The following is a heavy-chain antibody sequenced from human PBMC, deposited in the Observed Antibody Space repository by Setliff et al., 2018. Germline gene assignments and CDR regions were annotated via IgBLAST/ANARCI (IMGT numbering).Heavy chain of an antibody. V-gene: IGHV4-59*01. D-gene: IGHD5-18*01. CDR2: IYHNGNT. CDR3: VRDRTAYSMDV. Sequence: PSETLSLTCTVSGGSISPYFWSWIRQPPGKGLEWIGYIYHNGNTNFNPSLKTRVTMSVDPSKNQFALNLRSVTAADTAVYYCVRDRTAYSMDVWGKGTTVTVSS. J-gene: IGHJ6*03. CDR1: GGSISPYF.